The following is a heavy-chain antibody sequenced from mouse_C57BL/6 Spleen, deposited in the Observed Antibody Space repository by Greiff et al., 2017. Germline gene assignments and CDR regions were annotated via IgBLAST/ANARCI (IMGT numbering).Heavy chain of an antibody. CDR2: IDPSDSYT. CDR3: AREDYYGSSSSMDY. Sequence: VQLQQPGAELVRPGTSVKLSCKASGYTFTSYWMHWVKQRPGQGLEWIGVIDPSDSYTNYNQKFKGKATLTVDTSSSTAYMQLSSLTSEDSAVYYCAREDYYGSSSSMDYWGQGTSVTVSS. D-gene: IGHD1-1*01. J-gene: IGHJ4*01. V-gene: IGHV1-59*01. CDR1: GYTFTSYW.